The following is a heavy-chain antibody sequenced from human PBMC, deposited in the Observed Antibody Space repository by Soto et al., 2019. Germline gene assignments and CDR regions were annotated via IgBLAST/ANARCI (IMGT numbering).Heavy chain of an antibody. D-gene: IGHD2-2*01. J-gene: IGHJ6*01. CDR2: IYYSGKT. V-gene: IGHV4-39*01. Sequence: QLQLQESGPGLLKPSETLSLTCTISSGSISSSDYTWGWIRQPPGKGLEWIGSIYYSGKTYYNPSLNSRITVSVDTSKNQFSLNLSSVTAADTAVYYCARLQGYCIRSSCTGYYAMDVW. CDR3: ARLQGYCIRSSCTGYYAMDV. CDR1: SGSISSSDYT.